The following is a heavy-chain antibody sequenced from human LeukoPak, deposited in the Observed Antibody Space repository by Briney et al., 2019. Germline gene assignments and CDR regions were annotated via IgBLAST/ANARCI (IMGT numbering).Heavy chain of an antibody. CDR2: ISGSGGST. J-gene: IGHJ6*02. CDR3: AKASVGDLYYYYGMDV. D-gene: IGHD3-10*01. CDR1: GFTFSSYA. V-gene: IGHV3-23*01. Sequence: GGSPRLSCAASGFTFSSYAMSWVRQAPGKGLEWVSAISGSGGSTYYADSVKGRFTISRDNSKNTLYLQMNSLRAEDTAVYYCAKASVGDLYYYYGMDVWGQRTTVTVSS.